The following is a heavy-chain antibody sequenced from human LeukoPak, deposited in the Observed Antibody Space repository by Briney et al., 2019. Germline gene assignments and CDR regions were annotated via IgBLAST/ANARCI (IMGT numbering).Heavy chain of an antibody. CDR2: INPNSGGT. Sequence: ASVKVSCKASGYSFSGNYIHWVRQAPGQGLEWMGWINPNSGGTNYAQKFQGRVTMTRDTSISTAYMELSRLRSDDTAVYYCATPGVGIAAAGTTGYYWGQGTLVTVSS. CDR1: GYSFSGNY. V-gene: IGHV1-2*02. CDR3: ATPGVGIAAAGTTGYY. J-gene: IGHJ4*02. D-gene: IGHD6-13*01.